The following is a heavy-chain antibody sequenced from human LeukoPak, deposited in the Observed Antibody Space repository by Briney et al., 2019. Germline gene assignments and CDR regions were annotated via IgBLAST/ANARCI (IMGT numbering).Heavy chain of an antibody. V-gene: IGHV7-4-1*02. Sequence: ASVKVSCKASGYTFTSYYMHWVRQAPGQGLEWMGWINTNTGNPTYAQGFTGRFVFSLDTSVSTAYLQISSLKAEDTAVYYCARPVWYYDSSGYYHSPYYFDYWGQGTLVTVSS. CDR1: GYTFTSYY. CDR3: ARPVWYYDSSGYYHSPYYFDY. CDR2: INTNTGNP. D-gene: IGHD3-22*01. J-gene: IGHJ4*02.